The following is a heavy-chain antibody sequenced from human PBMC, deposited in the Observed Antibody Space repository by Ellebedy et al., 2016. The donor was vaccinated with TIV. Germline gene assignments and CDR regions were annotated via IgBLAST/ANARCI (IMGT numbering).Heavy chain of an antibody. CDR2: ISSSSSYT. CDR1: GFTFSDYY. CDR3: ARGSTIFGVVFHDY. V-gene: IGHV3-11*06. J-gene: IGHJ4*02. Sequence: GESLKISCAASGFTFSDYYMSWIRQAPGKGLEWVSYISSSSSYTNYADSVEGRFTISRDNAKNSLYLQMNSLRDEDTAVYYCARGSTIFGVVFHDYWGQGTLVTVSS. D-gene: IGHD3-3*01.